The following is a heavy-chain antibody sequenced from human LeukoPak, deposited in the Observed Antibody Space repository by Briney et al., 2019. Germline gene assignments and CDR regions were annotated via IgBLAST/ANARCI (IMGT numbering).Heavy chain of an antibody. J-gene: IGHJ4*02. Sequence: SETLSLTCTVSGYSISSGYYWAWIRQPPGKGLEWIGSIYYSGNTYYNPSLKSRVTISLDTSKNQFSLKLSSVTAADTAVYYCARGPFGSGSSNLDYWGQGTLVTVSS. CDR3: ARGPFGSGSSNLDY. CDR1: GYSISSGYY. V-gene: IGHV4-38-2*02. CDR2: IYYSGNT. D-gene: IGHD3-10*01.